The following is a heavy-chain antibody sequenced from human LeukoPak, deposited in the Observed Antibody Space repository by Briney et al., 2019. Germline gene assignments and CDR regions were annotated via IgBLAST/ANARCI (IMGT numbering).Heavy chain of an antibody. V-gene: IGHV3-74*03. D-gene: IGHD2-2*01. Sequence: SGGSLRLSCVGSRFTISKYWMHWVRQAPGTGLVWVSRIHPDGSITTYADSVKGRFTISRDISTDTLWLQMDSLRTEDTAVYYCAKGPLRGTAAAIDYWGQGTLVTVSS. J-gene: IGHJ4*02. CDR3: AKGPLRGTAAAIDY. CDR2: IHPDGSIT. CDR1: RFTISKYW.